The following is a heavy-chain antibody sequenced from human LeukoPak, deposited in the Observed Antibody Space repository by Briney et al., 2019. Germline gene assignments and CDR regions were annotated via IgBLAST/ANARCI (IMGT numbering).Heavy chain of an antibody. Sequence: GASVKVSCKASGYTFTGYYMHWVRQAPGQGLEWMGWINPNSGGTNYAQKFQGRVTMTRDTSISTAYMELSRLRSDDTAVYYCARDIGSDGYNPFDYWGQGTLVTVSS. CDR1: GYTFTGYY. CDR3: ARDIGSDGYNPFDY. D-gene: IGHD5-24*01. V-gene: IGHV1-2*02. CDR2: INPNSGGT. J-gene: IGHJ4*02.